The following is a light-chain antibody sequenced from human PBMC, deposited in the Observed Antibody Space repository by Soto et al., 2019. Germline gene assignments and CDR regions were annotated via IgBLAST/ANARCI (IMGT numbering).Light chain of an antibody. V-gene: IGKV3-15*01. CDR1: QSVSSN. CDR2: GTS. Sequence: EIVMTQSPATLSVSPGERATLSCRASQSVSSNLAWYQQKPGQAPRLLIYGTSTRATGIPARFSGSGSGTEFPLTSSSLQSEDSAVYYCHQYNHWYTFGQGTKLEIK. J-gene: IGKJ2*01. CDR3: HQYNHWYT.